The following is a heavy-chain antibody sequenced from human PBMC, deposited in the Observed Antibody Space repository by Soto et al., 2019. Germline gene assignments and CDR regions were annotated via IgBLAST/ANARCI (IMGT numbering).Heavy chain of an antibody. CDR1: GGTFSSYA. J-gene: IGHJ4*02. V-gene: IGHV1-69*01. CDR2: IIPIFGTA. CDR3: ARGPSYYYDSSGYYYTYFDY. Sequence: QVQLVQSGAEVKKPGSSVKVSCTASGGTFSSYAISWVRQAPGQGLEWMGGIIPIFGTANYAQKFQGRVTITADESTSTAYMELSSLRSEDTAVYYCARGPSYYYDSSGYYYTYFDYWGQGTLVTVSS. D-gene: IGHD3-22*01.